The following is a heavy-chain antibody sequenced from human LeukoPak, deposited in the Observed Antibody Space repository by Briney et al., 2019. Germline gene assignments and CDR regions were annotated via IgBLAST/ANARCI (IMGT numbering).Heavy chain of an antibody. CDR2: IYYSGRN. J-gene: IGHJ3*02. D-gene: IGHD3-3*01. Sequence: SETLSLTCTVSGGSISSYYWSWLRQPPGKGVEWVGYIYYSGRNNYNPSLKTRVNISVDTSKNPFSLKLSSVTPADPAVYYCARDPGVVPGPYAFDIWGQGTMVTVSS. V-gene: IGHV4-59*01. CDR1: GGSISSYY. CDR3: ARDPGVVPGPYAFDI.